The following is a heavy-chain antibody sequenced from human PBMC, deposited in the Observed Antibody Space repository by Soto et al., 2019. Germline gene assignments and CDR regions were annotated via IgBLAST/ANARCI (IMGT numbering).Heavy chain of an antibody. J-gene: IGHJ5*02. D-gene: IGHD3-10*01. CDR1: GGTFSSYA. CDR2: IIPIFGTA. Sequence: ASVKVSCKASGGTFSSYAISWVRQAPGQGLEWMGGIIPIFGTANYAQKFQGRVTITADESTSTAYMELSSLRSEDTAVYYCARAVSPSYYGSRSYPRNWFDPWGQGTLVNVSS. CDR3: ARAVSPSYYGSRSYPRNWFDP. V-gene: IGHV1-69*13.